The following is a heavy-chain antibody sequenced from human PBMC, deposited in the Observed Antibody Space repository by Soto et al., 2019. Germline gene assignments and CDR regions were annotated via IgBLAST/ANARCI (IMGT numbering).Heavy chain of an antibody. Sequence: ASVKVCCEASGYTFTSYYMHWVRQAPGQGLEWMGIINPSGGSTSYAQKFQGRVTMTRDTSTSTVYMELSSLRSEDTAVYYCARDLKEDGRSYWYFDLWGRGTLVTVSS. V-gene: IGHV1-46*01. CDR1: GYTFTSYY. CDR2: INPSGGST. D-gene: IGHD2-15*01. J-gene: IGHJ2*01. CDR3: ARDLKEDGRSYWYFDL.